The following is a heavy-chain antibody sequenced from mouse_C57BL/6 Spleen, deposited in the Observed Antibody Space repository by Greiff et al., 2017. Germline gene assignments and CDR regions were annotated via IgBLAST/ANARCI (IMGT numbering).Heavy chain of an antibody. CDR3: ARMECYKGGARDY. D-gene: IGHD2-12*01. J-gene: IGHJ4*01. CDR1: GYSFTDFN. V-gene: IGHV1-39*01. Sequence: VQLQQSGPELVKPGASVKISCKASGYSFTDFNMNWVKQSNGTSLEWIGVINPNYGTTSYHQKFQGKATLTVDQSSSTAYMQLNRVTSEDSAVYDCARMECYKGGARDYWGQGTSVTVSS. CDR2: INPNYGTT.